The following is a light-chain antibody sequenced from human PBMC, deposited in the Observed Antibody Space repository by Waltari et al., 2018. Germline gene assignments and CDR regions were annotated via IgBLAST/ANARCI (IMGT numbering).Light chain of an antibody. J-gene: IGLJ2*01. CDR2: EVS. CDR3: SSYASTITVV. CDR1: SSDVGGYNY. Sequence: QSALTPPASVYGSPGQSITISCTGTSSDVGGYNYVSWYQQHPGKAPKLMIYEVSNRPSGVSNRFSGSKSGNTASLTISGLQPEDEADYYCSSYASTITVVFGGGTKLTVL. V-gene: IGLV2-14*01.